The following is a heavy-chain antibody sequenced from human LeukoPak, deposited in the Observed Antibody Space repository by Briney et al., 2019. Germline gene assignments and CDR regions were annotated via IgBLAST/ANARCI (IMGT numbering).Heavy chain of an antibody. CDR1: GFTFSSYS. CDR2: ISSSSSYI. D-gene: IGHD2-2*01. Sequence: PGGSLRLSCAASGFTFSSYSMNWVRQAPGKGLEWVSSISSSSSYIYYADSVKGRFTISRDNAKNSLYLQMNSLRAEDTAVYYCARMEYQLLFGWFDPWGQGTLVTVSS. V-gene: IGHV3-21*01. J-gene: IGHJ5*02. CDR3: ARMEYQLLFGWFDP.